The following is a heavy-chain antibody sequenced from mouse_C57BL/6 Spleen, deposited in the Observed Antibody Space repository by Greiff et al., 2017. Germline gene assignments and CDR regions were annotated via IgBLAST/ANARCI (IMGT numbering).Heavy chain of an antibody. J-gene: IGHJ2*01. D-gene: IGHD1-1*01. CDR2: INPSNGVT. Sequence: QVHVKQPGTELVKPGASVKLSCKASGYTFTSYWMHWVKQRPGQGLEWIGNINPSNGVTNYNEKFKSKATLTVDKSSSTAYMQLSSLTSEDSAVYYCARGVYYGSSYLDYWGQGTTLTVSS. CDR3: ARGVYYGSSYLDY. V-gene: IGHV1-53*01. CDR1: GYTFTSYW.